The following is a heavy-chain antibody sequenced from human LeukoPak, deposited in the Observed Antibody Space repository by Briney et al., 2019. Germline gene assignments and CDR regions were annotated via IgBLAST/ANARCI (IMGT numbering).Heavy chain of an antibody. CDR3: TRETSSRYFDY. V-gene: IGHV1-8*03. CDR2: MNPNSGRT. Sequence: ASVKVSCKASGYTFTGYYMHWVRQAPGQGLEWMGWMNPNSGRTGYAQNFQGRITITRNTSISTAYMELSSLRSEDTAVYHCTRETSSRYFDYWGQGTLVTVSS. J-gene: IGHJ4*02. CDR1: GYTFTGYY.